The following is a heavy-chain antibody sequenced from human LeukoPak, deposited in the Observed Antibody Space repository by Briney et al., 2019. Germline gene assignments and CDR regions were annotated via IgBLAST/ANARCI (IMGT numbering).Heavy chain of an antibody. J-gene: IGHJ4*02. Sequence: HPGGSLRLSCAASGFTFTSYWMHWVRHAPGKGLVWVSRINSDGRSTSYADSVKGRFTISRDNAKNTLYLQMNSLRAEDTAVYHCAKEGVGDLPPYYFDYWGQGALVTVSS. CDR3: AKEGVGDLPPYYFDY. CDR1: GFTFTSYW. V-gene: IGHV3-74*01. CDR2: INSDGRST. D-gene: IGHD3-10*01.